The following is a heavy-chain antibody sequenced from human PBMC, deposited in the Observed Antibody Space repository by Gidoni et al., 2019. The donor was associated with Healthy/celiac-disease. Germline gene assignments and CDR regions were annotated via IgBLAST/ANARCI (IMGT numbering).Heavy chain of an antibody. CDR2: ISSSSSYI. J-gene: IGHJ4*02. CDR1: GFTVSSYS. CDR3: AREESQKGPGVY. V-gene: IGHV3-21*01. Sequence: EVQLVEAGGGRVKPGGSLRLSCAASGFTVSSYSMNWVRQAPGKVLVWVSSISSSSSYIYYADSVKGRFTISRDNSKNSLDLQMNSLRAEDTAVYYCAREESQKGPGVYWGQGTLVTVSS. D-gene: IGHD3-3*01.